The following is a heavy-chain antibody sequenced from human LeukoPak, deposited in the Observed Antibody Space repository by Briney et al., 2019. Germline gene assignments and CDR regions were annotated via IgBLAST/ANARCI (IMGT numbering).Heavy chain of an antibody. CDR3: ALFDWLFRSQDAFDI. Sequence: ASVKVSCKASGYTFTGYYMHWVRQAPGQGLEWMGWINPNSGGTIYAQKFQGRVTMTEDTSTDTAYMELSSLRSEDTAVYYCALFDWLFRSQDAFDIWGQGTMVTVSS. CDR2: INPNSGGT. V-gene: IGHV1-2*02. D-gene: IGHD3-9*01. J-gene: IGHJ3*02. CDR1: GYTFTGYY.